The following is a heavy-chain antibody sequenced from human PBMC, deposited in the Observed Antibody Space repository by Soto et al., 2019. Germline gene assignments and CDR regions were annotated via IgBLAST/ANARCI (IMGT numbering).Heavy chain of an antibody. J-gene: IGHJ4*02. CDR3: AKDHLTTTVTTVGY. V-gene: IGHV3-30*18. Sequence: QVQLVESGGGVVQPGRSLRLSCAASGFTFSNYGMHWVRQAPGKGLEWVAVISYHGRDKYYADSLKGRFTISRDNSKNTLYLQMDSLRAEDTAVYYCAKDHLTTTVTTVGYWGQGTLVTVSS. CDR2: ISYHGRDK. CDR1: GFTFSNYG. D-gene: IGHD4-17*01.